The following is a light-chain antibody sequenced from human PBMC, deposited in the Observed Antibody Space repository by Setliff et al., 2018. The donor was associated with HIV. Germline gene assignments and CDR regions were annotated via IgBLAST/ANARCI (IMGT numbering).Light chain of an antibody. CDR1: SNDIGYHNL. CDR2: EVI. CDR3: ASYGNGVNRI. J-gene: IGLJ2*01. Sequence: QSALAQPASVSGSPGQSITISCTGTSNDIGYHNLVSWYQQHPGKAPRLIIFEVIERPSGVSDRFSGSKSASTASLTISGLQPEDEADYYCASYGNGVNRIFGGGTKVTVL. V-gene: IGLV2-23*02.